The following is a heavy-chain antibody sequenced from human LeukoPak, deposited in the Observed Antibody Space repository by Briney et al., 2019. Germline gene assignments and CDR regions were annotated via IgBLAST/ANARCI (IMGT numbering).Heavy chain of an antibody. Sequence: GGSLRLSCAASGFTFTEWWMQWVRHAPGEGLGWLSHMNGDGSRIGYADSAKGRFTISRDNAKQMLYLQMNSLRDEDTAVYYCARENYFGLDVWGQGTTVSVSS. CDR1: GFTFTEWW. CDR2: MNGDGSRI. V-gene: IGHV3-74*01. J-gene: IGHJ6*02. CDR3: ARENYFGLDV.